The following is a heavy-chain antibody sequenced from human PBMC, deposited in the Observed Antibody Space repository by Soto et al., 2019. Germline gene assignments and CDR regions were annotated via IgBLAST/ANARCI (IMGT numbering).Heavy chain of an antibody. CDR1: EFTFSNYA. CDR3: ARSYYYDSSAYYSD. CDR2: INSDGSST. Sequence: GGSLRLSCAASEFTFSNYAMSWVRQAPGKGLVWVSRINSDGSSTSYADSVKGRFTISRDNAKNTLYLQMNSLRAEDTAVYYCARSYYYDSSAYYSDWGQGTLVTVSS. D-gene: IGHD3-22*01. J-gene: IGHJ4*02. V-gene: IGHV3-74*01.